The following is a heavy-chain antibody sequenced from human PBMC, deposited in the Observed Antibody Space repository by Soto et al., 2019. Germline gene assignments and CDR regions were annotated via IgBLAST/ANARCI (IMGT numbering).Heavy chain of an antibody. Sequence: QVQLVQSGAEVKKPGVSVKVSCKASGYTFTSYGISWVRQAPGQGLEWMGWINVYNGNTNYAQKLQGRVTMTTDTSASTAYLDLRSLRSDDTAVYFCARDTSRGEYDYWFQGTLVTVSS. CDR2: INVYNGNT. D-gene: IGHD3-10*01. CDR3: ARDTSRGEYDY. CDR1: GYTFTSYG. J-gene: IGHJ4*02. V-gene: IGHV1-18*01.